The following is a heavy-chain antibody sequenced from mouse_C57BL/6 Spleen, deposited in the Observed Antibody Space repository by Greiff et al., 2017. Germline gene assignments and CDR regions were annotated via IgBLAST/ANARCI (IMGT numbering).Heavy chain of an antibody. J-gene: IGHJ4*01. CDR3: ARSLITTVVADYYAMDY. D-gene: IGHD1-1*01. V-gene: IGHV7-3*01. Sequence: EVQGVESGGGLVQPGGSLSLSCAASGFTFTDYYMSWVRQPPGKALEWLGFIRNKANGYTTEYSASVKGRFTISRDNSQSILYLQMNALRAEDSATYYCARSLITTVVADYYAMDYWGQGTSVTVSS. CDR1: GFTFTDYY. CDR2: IRNKANGYTT.